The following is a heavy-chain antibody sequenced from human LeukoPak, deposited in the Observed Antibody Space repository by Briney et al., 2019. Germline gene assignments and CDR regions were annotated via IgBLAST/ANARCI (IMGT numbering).Heavy chain of an antibody. CDR3: ARHPFATPFDY. J-gene: IGHJ4*02. CDR1: GGSISSYY. CDR2: IYYSGHT. Sequence: SETLSLTCTVSGGSISSYYWSWIRQPPGKGLEWIGYIYYSGHTNYNSSLKSRVTMSLDTSKSQFSLRLSSVTAADTAVYFCARHPFATPFDYWGPGTLVTVSS. V-gene: IGHV4-59*08. D-gene: IGHD2-15*01.